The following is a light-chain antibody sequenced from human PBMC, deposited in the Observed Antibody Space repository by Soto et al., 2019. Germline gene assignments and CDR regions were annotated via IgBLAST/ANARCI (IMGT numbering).Light chain of an antibody. J-gene: IGKJ1*01. CDR1: QSVSSN. V-gene: IGKV3-15*01. Sequence: EILMTQSPATLSVSPGERATLSCMASQSVSSNLAWYQQKPGQAPRRLIYGASTRATGSPARFSGSGSGTEFTLTISSLQCEDFAVYYCQQYNNWPRTFGQGTKVEIK. CDR2: GAS. CDR3: QQYNNWPRT.